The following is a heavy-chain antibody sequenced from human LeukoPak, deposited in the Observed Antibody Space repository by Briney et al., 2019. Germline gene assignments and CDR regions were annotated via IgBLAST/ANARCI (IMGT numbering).Heavy chain of an antibody. CDR1: GFTFSSYA. V-gene: IGHV3-30*04. J-gene: IGHJ5*02. CDR3: ARGGGSYVNWFDP. CDR2: ISYDGSNK. D-gene: IGHD1-26*01. Sequence: GRSLRLSCAASGFTFSSYAMHWVRQAPGKGLEWVAVISYDGSNKYYADSVKGRFTISRDNSKNTLYLQMNSLRAEDTAVYYCARGGGSYVNWFDPWGQGTLVTAST.